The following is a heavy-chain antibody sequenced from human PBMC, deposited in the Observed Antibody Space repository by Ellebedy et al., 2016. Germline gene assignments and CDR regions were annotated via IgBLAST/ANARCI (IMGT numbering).Heavy chain of an antibody. CDR3: RQGHYANY. CDR1: GIGFSDFF. V-gene: IGHV3-23*01. CDR2: ISAGGETT. D-gene: IGHD4-17*01. J-gene: IGHJ4*02. Sequence: GESLKISCAASGIGFSDFFMGWVRRAPGKGLEWVATISAGGETTYLADSVKGRFTMSRDIPKNTVYLQMNRLGAEDTAVYYCRQGHYANYWGQGTLVTVSS.